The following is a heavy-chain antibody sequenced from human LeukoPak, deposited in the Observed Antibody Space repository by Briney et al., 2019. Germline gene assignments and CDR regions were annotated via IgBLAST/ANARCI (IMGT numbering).Heavy chain of an antibody. CDR3: TKLQVDIAAAGALLSDY. CDR2: ISGSGGST. CDR1: GFTFSSYA. V-gene: IGHV3-23*01. Sequence: GGSLRLSCAASGFTFSSYAMSWVRQAPGKGLEWVSAISGSGGSTYYADSVKGRFTISRDNSKNTLYLQMNSLRAEDTAVYYCTKLQVDIAAAGALLSDYWGQGTLVTVSS. J-gene: IGHJ4*02. D-gene: IGHD6-13*01.